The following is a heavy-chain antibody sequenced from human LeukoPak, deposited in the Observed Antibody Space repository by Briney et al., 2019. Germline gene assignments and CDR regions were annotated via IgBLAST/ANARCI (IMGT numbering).Heavy chain of an antibody. J-gene: IGHJ4*02. CDR3: ARDCARCPGDY. CDR2: ISSSSSYI. V-gene: IGHV3-21*01. CDR1: GFTFGSYS. D-gene: IGHD4/OR15-4a*01. Sequence: GGSLRLSCAASGFTFGSYSMNWVRQAPGKGLEWVSSISSSSSYIYYADSVKGRFTISRDNAKNSLYLQMNSLRAEDTAVYYCARDCARCPGDYWGQGTLVTVSS.